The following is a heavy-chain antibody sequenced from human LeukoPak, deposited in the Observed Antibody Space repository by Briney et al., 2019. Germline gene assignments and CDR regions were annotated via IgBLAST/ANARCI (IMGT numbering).Heavy chain of an antibody. CDR3: ARGWDHFDF. V-gene: IGHV3-48*02. J-gene: IGHJ4*02. CDR1: GFTFSSYS. CDR2: VSGSSITI. Sequence: GGSLRLSCVGSGFTFSSYSMNWVRQAPGKGLEWVSYVSGSSITIYYAGSVKGRFTISRDNANNSLSLQMSSLRDEDTAVYFCARGWDHFDFWGQGTLVTVSS. D-gene: IGHD1-26*01.